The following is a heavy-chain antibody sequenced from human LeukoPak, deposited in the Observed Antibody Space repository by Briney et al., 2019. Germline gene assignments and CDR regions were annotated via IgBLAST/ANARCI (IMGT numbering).Heavy chain of an antibody. V-gene: IGHV1-69*04. Sequence: SVKVSCKASGCTFSSYAIHWVRQAPGQGLEWMGMIIPIFGIANYAQKFQGRVTITPDKSTSTAYMELSSLRSEATAVYYSARGTYCSSTSCYYYYYGMDVWGQGTTVTVSS. CDR1: GCTFSSYA. CDR2: IIPIFGIA. D-gene: IGHD2-2*01. CDR3: ARGTYCSSTSCYYYYYGMDV. J-gene: IGHJ6*02.